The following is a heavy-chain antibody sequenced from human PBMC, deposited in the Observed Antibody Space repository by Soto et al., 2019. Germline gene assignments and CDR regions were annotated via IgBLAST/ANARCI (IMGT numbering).Heavy chain of an antibody. J-gene: IGHJ5*02. D-gene: IGHD5-18*01. CDR3: ARDNIPGVTWFDP. CDR1: GFTFSSYA. Sequence: GGSLRLSCAASGFTFSSYAMHWVRQAPGKGLEWVAGLSYDGSNKYYADSVRVRCTISRDNSKHTMYLQMNSLRAEDTAGSYCARDNIPGVTWFDPWGQGTLVTVSS. CDR2: LSYDGSNK. V-gene: IGHV3-30-3*01.